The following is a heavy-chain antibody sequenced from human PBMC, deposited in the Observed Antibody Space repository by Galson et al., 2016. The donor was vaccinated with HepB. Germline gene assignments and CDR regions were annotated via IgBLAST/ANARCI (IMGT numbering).Heavy chain of an antibody. J-gene: IGHJ4*02. D-gene: IGHD3-22*01. CDR3: ARRPIAYYDSRGYYRPDSYYFDY. Sequence: SLRLSCAASGFTFSSYSMNWVRQAPGKGLEWVSSISSSSSYIYYADSVKGRFTISRDNAKNSLYLQMNSLRAEDTAVYYCARRPIAYYDSRGYYRPDSYYFDYWGQGTLVTVSS. CDR2: ISSSSSYI. V-gene: IGHV3-21*01. CDR1: GFTFSSYS.